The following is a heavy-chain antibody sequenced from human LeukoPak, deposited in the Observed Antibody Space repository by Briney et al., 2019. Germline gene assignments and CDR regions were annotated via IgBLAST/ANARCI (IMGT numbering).Heavy chain of an antibody. V-gene: IGHV4-31*03. D-gene: IGHD3-10*01. CDR3: ARGWRITMVRGVIKAFDI. CDR2: IYYSGST. CDR1: GGSISSGGYY. Sequence: PSETLSVTCTVSGGSISSGGYYWSWIRQHPGKGLEWIGYIYYSGSTYYNPSLKSRVTISVDTSKNQFSLKLSSVTAADTAVYYCARGWRITMVRGVIKAFDIWGQGTMVTVSS. J-gene: IGHJ3*02.